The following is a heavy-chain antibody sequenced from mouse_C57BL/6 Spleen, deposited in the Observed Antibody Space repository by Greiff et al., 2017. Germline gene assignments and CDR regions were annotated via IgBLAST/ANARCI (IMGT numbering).Heavy chain of an antibody. V-gene: IGHV1-59*01. D-gene: IGHD2-4*01. CDR2: IDPSDSYT. CDR1: GYTFTSYW. Sequence: QVQLQQPGAELVRPGTSVKLSCKASGYTFTSYWMHWVKQRPGQGLEWIGVIDPSDSYTNYNQKFKGKATLTVDTSSSTAYMQLSSLTSEDSAVYYCAGYDYDAHFDYWGQGTTLTVSS. CDR3: AGYDYDAHFDY. J-gene: IGHJ2*01.